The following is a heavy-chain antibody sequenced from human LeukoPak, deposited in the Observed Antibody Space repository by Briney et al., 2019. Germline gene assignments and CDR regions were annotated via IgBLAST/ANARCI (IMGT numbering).Heavy chain of an antibody. CDR2: ITGSGGST. V-gene: IGHV3-23*01. Sequence: GGSLRLSCAPSGFTFDNFAMTWVRQAPGKGLEWVSEITGSGGSTYYADSVKGRFTISRDNTKNTLYLQMNSLRAEDTAIYYCARELFDFDYWGQGTLVTVSS. CDR1: GFTFDNFA. D-gene: IGHD3-10*01. J-gene: IGHJ4*02. CDR3: ARELFDFDY.